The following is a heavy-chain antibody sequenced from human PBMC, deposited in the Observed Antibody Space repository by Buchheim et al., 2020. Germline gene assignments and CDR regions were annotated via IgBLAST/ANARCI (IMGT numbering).Heavy chain of an antibody. D-gene: IGHD2-2*01. V-gene: IGHV3-15*01. CDR3: AKGVGYCSSTSCYGWFDP. CDR1: GFTFSNAW. Sequence: EVQLVESGGGLVKPGGSLRLSCAASGFTFSNAWMSWVRQAPGKGLEWVGRIKSKTDGGTTDYAAPVKGRFTISRDDSKNTLYLQMNSLKTEDTAVYYCAKGVGYCSSTSCYGWFDPWGQGTL. CDR2: IKSKTDGGTT. J-gene: IGHJ5*02.